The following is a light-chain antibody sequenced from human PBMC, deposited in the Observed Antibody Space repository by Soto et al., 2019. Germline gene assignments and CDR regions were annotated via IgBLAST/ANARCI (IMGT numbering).Light chain of an antibody. Sequence: EIVMTQSPANLSVSPGERATLSCRASQSVSSNLAWYQQKPGQAPRLLIYGASTRATGIPARFSGSGSGTEFTLTISSLQSEDFAVYYWQQYNNWPPNTFGQGTKLEIK. CDR3: QQYNNWPPNT. V-gene: IGKV3-15*01. J-gene: IGKJ2*01. CDR2: GAS. CDR1: QSVSSN.